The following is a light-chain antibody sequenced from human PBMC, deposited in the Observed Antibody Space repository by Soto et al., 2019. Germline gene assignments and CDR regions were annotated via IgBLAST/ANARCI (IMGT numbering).Light chain of an antibody. CDR2: DSS. CDR1: QDLSQY. Sequence: DIQMTQSPSSLAASVGDRVTITWPASQDLSQYLHWYQQKPGKAPKLLIYDSSNLETGVPSKFSGRGSGTDFTLTISSLQPEDIAIYYCQQYDNLPLTFGGGTKVDIK. V-gene: IGKV1-33*01. CDR3: QQYDNLPLT. J-gene: IGKJ4*01.